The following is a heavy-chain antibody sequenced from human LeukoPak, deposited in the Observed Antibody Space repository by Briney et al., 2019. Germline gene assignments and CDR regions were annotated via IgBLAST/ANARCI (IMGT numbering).Heavy chain of an antibody. V-gene: IGHV3-30*03. CDR3: AIPSDSGYDWFDY. CDR1: GFTFSSYG. D-gene: IGHD5-12*01. CDR2: ISYDGSNK. Sequence: PGGSLRLSCAASGFTFSSYGRHWVRQAPGKGLEWVAVISYDGSNKYYADSEKGRFTISRDNSKNTLYLQMNSLRAEDTAVYYCAIPSDSGYDWFDYWGQGTLVTVSS. J-gene: IGHJ4*02.